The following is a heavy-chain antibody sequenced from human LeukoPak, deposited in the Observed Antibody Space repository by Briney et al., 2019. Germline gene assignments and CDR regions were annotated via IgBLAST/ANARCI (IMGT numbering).Heavy chain of an antibody. J-gene: IGHJ6*03. CDR2: ISSSGSTI. CDR3: ARDQRYSSSWACDYYYYMDV. D-gene: IGHD6-13*01. V-gene: IGHV3-48*03. Sequence: RGCLRLSFAAPGFTFISYEMNSGRQAPAKGQERVSYISSSGSTIYYADSVRGRFTIYRDNARNSLYLQMKSWRAEATPVYYCARDQRYSSSWACDYYYYMDVWGKGTTVTVSS. CDR1: GFTFISYE.